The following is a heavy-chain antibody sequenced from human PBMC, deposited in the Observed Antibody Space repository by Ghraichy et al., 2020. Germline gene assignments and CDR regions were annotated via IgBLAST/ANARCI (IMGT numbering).Heavy chain of an antibody. CDR1: GDSLSSIRHY. V-gene: IGHV4-39*01. Sequence: GSLRLSCTVSGDSLSSIRHYWAWIRQPPGKGLEWIATIYNNGNTYYSPSLASRATILVDTSKRQVSLTVLSVTAADTAVYYCARRRDGGYDFDYWGQGVLVTVSS. CDR2: IYNNGNT. J-gene: IGHJ4*02. D-gene: IGHD5-12*01. CDR3: ARRRDGGYDFDY.